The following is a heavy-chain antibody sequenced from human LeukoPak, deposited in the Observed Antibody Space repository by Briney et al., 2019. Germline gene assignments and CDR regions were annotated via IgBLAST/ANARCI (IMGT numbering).Heavy chain of an antibody. CDR2: IYYSGST. D-gene: IGHD3-10*01. J-gene: IGHJ4*02. CDR1: GGSISREY. Sequence: AETLSLTCAVSGGSISREYGNWIRQPPGKGLEWIGYIYYSGSTNYNPSLQSRVTMSVATSNSKFSLKLSSGAAANAFHYYGAGDRTSAYGCEYWGQGTLVTVSS. V-gene: IGHV4-59*01. CDR3: AGDRTSAYGCEY.